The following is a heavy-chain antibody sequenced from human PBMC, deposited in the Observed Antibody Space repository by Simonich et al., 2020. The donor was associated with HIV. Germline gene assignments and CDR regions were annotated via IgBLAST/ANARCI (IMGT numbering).Heavy chain of an antibody. J-gene: IGHJ5*02. Sequence: QVQLVQSGAEVKKPGASVKVSCKASGYTFTDYYMHGVRQAPGQGLEWMGWINPNTGGTNYAKKFQGRVTMTRDTSINTAYMELSRLRSDATAVYYCARAELFEGWFDPWGQGTLVTVSS. D-gene: IGHD3-16*01. CDR3: ARAELFEGWFDP. CDR1: GYTFTDYY. CDR2: INPNTGGT. V-gene: IGHV1-2*02.